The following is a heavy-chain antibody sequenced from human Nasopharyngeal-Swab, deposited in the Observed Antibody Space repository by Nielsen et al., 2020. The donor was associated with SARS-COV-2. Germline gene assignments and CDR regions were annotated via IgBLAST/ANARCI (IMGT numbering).Heavy chain of an antibody. V-gene: IGHV4-34*01. D-gene: IGHD3-22*01. CDR2: INHSGST. CDR1: GGSFSGYF. Sequence: SETLSLTCAFYGGSFSGYFWTWIRQPPGKGLEWIGEINHSGSTNYNPSLKNRVTISVDTSKNQFSLKLNSVTAADTAVYYCARDHYYDSSGYYPFHRRYYYCMDVWGQGTTVTVSS. CDR3: ARDHYYDSSGYYPFHRRYYYCMDV. J-gene: IGHJ6*02.